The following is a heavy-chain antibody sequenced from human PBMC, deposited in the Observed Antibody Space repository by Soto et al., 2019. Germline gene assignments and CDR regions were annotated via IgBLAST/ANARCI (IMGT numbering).Heavy chain of an antibody. D-gene: IGHD6-6*01. CDR1: GYSFTSYW. Sequence: PGESLKISCKGSGYSFTSYWISWVRQMPGKGLEWMGRIDPSDSYTNYSPSFQGHVTISADKSTSTAYLQWSSLKASDTAMYYCARDLVRFLDAFDIWGQGTMVTVSS. CDR2: IDPSDSYT. J-gene: IGHJ3*02. CDR3: ARDLVRFLDAFDI. V-gene: IGHV5-10-1*01.